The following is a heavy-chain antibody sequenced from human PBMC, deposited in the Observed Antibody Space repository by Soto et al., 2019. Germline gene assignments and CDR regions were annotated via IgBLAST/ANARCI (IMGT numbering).Heavy chain of an antibody. CDR1: GYTFTSYG. Sequence: AASVKVSCKASGYTFTSYGISWVRQAPGQGLEWMGWISAYNGNTNYAQKLQGRVTMATDTSTSTAYMELRSLRSDDTAVYYCARVPVVVPLYYFDYWGQGTLVTVSS. V-gene: IGHV1-18*01. D-gene: IGHD2-2*01. CDR2: ISAYNGNT. CDR3: ARVPVVVPLYYFDY. J-gene: IGHJ4*02.